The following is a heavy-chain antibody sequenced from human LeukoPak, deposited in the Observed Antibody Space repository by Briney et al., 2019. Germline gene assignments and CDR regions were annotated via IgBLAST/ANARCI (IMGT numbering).Heavy chain of an antibody. J-gene: IGHJ4*02. Sequence: GESLKISCKGSGYSFTSYWIGWVRQMPGKGLEWMGIIYPGDSDTGYSPSFQGQVTISADKSITTAYLQWSSLKASDAAMYYCARGRGDGGYYFDYWGQGTLVTVSS. CDR2: IYPGDSDT. CDR1: GYSFTSYW. D-gene: IGHD4-17*01. CDR3: ARGRGDGGYYFDY. V-gene: IGHV5-51*01.